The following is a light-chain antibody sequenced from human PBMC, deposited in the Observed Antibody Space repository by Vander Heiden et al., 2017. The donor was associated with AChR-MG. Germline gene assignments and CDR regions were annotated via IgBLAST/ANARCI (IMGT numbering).Light chain of an antibody. J-gene: IGKJ2*01. CDR1: HIINNNY. CDR2: DAS. V-gene: IGKV3-20*01. Sequence: EIVLTQSPGTLSLSPGERATLSCRASHIINNNYLGWYQQKPGQAPRVLIYDASTRAAGVPARFSGSGSGTDFTLTISRREPEDFAVYYCQQYEGSSMYTFGQGTKLEI. CDR3: QQYEGSSMYT.